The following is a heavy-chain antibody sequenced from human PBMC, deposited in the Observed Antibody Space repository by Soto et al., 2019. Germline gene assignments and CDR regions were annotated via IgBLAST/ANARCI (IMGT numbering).Heavy chain of an antibody. CDR2: ISFDGSNP. V-gene: IGHV3-30*18. D-gene: IGHD3-10*01. CDR1: GFTFSNYG. J-gene: IGHJ4*02. Sequence: QVQLVESGGGVVQPGRSLRLSCAASGFTFSNYGVHWVRQAPGKGLEWGAVISFDGSNPYYADSVRGRFTISRDNSKNTLYLQMNSLSGDDTAVYYCAKGRLPWFGEPTAFDYWGQGTLVAVSS. CDR3: AKGRLPWFGEPTAFDY.